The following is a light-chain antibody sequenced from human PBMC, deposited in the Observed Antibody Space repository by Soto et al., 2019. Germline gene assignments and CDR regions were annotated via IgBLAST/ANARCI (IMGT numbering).Light chain of an antibody. CDR2: DVR. J-gene: IGLJ1*01. Sequence: SALTQPASVSGSPGQSITISCTGTSSDVGGYNYVSWYQQHPGKAPKLMIYDVRNRPSGVSNRFSGSKSVNTASLTISGLQAEDEADYYCSSYSNISTYVFGTGTKVTVL. CDR3: SSYSNISTYV. V-gene: IGLV2-14*01. CDR1: SSDVGGYNY.